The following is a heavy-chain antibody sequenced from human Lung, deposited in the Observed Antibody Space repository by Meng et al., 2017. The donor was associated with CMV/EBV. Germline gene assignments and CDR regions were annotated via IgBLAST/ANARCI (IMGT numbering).Heavy chain of an antibody. J-gene: IGHJ4*02. CDR3: ARGRTDIDS. CDR1: GGSLTDYF. D-gene: IGHD1-1*01. V-gene: IGHV4-34*01. CDR2: ISHGGRT. Sequence: SXTXSLTCAVYGGSLTDYFWSWIRQSPEKGLEWIGDISHGGRTNYNPSLKSRVTISVDTSNNQFSLRVASVTAADTAVYYCARGRTDIDSWGQGTLVTVSS.